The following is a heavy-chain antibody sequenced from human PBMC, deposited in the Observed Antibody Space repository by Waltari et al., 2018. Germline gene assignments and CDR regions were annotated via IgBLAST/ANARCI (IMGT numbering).Heavy chain of an antibody. CDR2: IIPIFGTAP. Sequence: QVQLVQSGAEVKKPGSSVKVSCKASGGTFGSYGIPWVRRAPGEGLEWMGGIIPIFGTAPNYAQKFQGRLTVTADESTATVYMDLSGLRSDDTAVYYCARRQLGGPFDPWGQGTLVSVSS. CDR1: GGTFGSYG. D-gene: IGHD3-16*01. V-gene: IGHV1-69*12. J-gene: IGHJ5*02. CDR3: ARRQLGGPFDP.